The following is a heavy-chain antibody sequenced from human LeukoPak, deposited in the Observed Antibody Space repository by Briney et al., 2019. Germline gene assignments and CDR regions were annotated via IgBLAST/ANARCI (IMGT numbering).Heavy chain of an antibody. J-gene: IGHJ5*02. CDR2: IYYSGST. D-gene: IGHD3/OR15-3a*01. V-gene: IGHV4-59*01. CDR3: ARDGGLYWFDP. CDR1: GGSFSGYY. Sequence: SETLSLTCAVYGGSFSGYYWSWIRQPPGKGLEWIGYIYYSGSTNYNPSLKSRVTISVDTSKNQFSLKLSSVTAADTAVYYCARDGGLYWFDPWGQGTLVTVSS.